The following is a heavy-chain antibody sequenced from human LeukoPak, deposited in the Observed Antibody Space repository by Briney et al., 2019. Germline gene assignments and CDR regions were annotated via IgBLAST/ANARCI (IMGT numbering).Heavy chain of an antibody. CDR1: GYTFSGYY. J-gene: IGHJ6*02. CDR2: INPNSGGT. V-gene: IGHV1-2*06. Sequence: ASVKVSCKASGYTFSGYYMHWVRQAPGQGLEWMGRINPNSGGTNYAQKFQGRVTMTKDTSISTAYMELSRLRSDDTAVYYCTTPHYYYFGMDVWGQGTTLTVSS. CDR3: TTPHYYYFGMDV.